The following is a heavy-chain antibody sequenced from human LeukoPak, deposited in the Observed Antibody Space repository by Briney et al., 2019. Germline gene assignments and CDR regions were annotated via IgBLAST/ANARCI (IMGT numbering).Heavy chain of an antibody. CDR1: GGSISSYY. Sequence: SETLSLTCTVSGGSISSYYWSWIRQPPGKGLEWIGYIYYSGSTNYNPSLKSRVTISADKSKNQVSLKLTSVTAADTAVYYCARLSVIVGSTLEYYYYYMDVWGQGTTVTVSS. V-gene: IGHV4-59*12. CDR3: ARLSVIVGSTLEYYYYYMDV. J-gene: IGHJ6*03. D-gene: IGHD1-26*01. CDR2: IYYSGST.